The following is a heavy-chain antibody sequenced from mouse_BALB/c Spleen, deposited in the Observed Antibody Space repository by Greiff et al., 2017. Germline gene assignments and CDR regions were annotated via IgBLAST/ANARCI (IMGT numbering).Heavy chain of an antibody. CDR2: IYPGSGST. J-gene: IGHJ2*01. Sequence: LQQPGSELVRPGASVKLSCKASGYTFTSYCMHWVKQRHGQGLEWIGNIYPGSGSTNYDEKFKSKGTLTVDTSSSTAYMHLSSLTSEDSAVYYCTRSDYWGQGTTLTVSS. CDR1: GYTFTSYC. CDR3: TRSDY. V-gene: IGHV1S22*01.